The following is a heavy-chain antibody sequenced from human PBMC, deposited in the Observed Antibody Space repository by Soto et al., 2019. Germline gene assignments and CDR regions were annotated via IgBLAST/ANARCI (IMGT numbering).Heavy chain of an antibody. J-gene: IGHJ4*02. V-gene: IGHV4-31*03. CDR2: IYYSGRT. D-gene: IGHD2-15*01. CDR1: GVSISSGGYY. Sequence: PSETLSLTCTVSGVSISSGGYYWSWIRQHPGKGLEWIGNIYYSGRTYYNPSLKRRGILSVDTTKNHFSLTLRSVTAAPSAMYYCASVIGSESEYYFDFWGQGALVTVSS. CDR3: ASVIGSESEYYFDF.